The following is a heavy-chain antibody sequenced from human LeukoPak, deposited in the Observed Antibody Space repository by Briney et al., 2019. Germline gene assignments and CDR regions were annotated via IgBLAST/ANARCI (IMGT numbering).Heavy chain of an antibody. CDR1: GGSFSGYC. D-gene: IGHD3-22*01. V-gene: IGHV4-34*01. CDR2: INHSGST. J-gene: IGHJ4*02. Sequence: SETQSLTCAVYGGSFSGYCWSWIRQPPGKGLEWIGEINHSGSTNYNPSLKSRVTISVDTSKNQFSLKLSSVTAADTAVYYCASSHRDSSGYYLSYWGQGTLVTVSS. CDR3: ASSHRDSSGYYLSY.